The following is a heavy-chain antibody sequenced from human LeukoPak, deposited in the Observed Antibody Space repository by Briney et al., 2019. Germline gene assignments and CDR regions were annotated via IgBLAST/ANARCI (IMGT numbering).Heavy chain of an antibody. D-gene: IGHD6-19*01. CDR1: GFTFSSYS. V-gene: IGHV3-21*01. CDR3: AILAGLGYSSGWYRLGDY. Sequence: GGSLRLSCAASGFTFSSYSMNWVRQAPGKGLEWVSSISSSSSYIYYADSVKGRFTISRDNAKNSLYLQMNSLRAEDTAVYYCAILAGLGYSSGWYRLGDYWGQGTLVTVSS. J-gene: IGHJ4*02. CDR2: ISSSSSYI.